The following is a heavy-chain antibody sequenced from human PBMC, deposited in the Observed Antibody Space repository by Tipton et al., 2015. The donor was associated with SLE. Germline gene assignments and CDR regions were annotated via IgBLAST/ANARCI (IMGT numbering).Heavy chain of an antibody. D-gene: IGHD6-13*01. J-gene: IGHJ5*02. CDR1: GGSFSGYY. CDR2: INHSGST. V-gene: IGHV4-34*01. Sequence: TLSLTCAVYGGSFSGYYWSWIRQPPGKGLEWIGEINHSGSTNYNPSLKSRVTISVDTSKNQFSLKLSSVTAADTAVYYCARGGAAAGTGWFDPWGQGTLVTVSS. CDR3: ARGGAAAGTGWFDP.